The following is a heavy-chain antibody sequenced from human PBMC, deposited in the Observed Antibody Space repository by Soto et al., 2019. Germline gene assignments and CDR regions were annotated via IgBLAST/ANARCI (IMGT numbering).Heavy chain of an antibody. D-gene: IGHD3-22*01. V-gene: IGHV1-69*13. Sequence: GASVKVSCKASGGTFSSYAISWVRQAPGQGLEWMGGIIPIFGTANYAQKFQGRVTITADESTSTAYMELSSLRSEGTAVYYCARGPYDRIDNWFDPWGQGTLVTVSS. CDR2: IIPIFGTA. J-gene: IGHJ5*02. CDR3: ARGPYDRIDNWFDP. CDR1: GGTFSSYA.